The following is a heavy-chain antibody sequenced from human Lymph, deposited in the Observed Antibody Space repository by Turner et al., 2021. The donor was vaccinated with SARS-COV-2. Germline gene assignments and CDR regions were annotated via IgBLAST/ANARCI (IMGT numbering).Heavy chain of an antibody. CDR3: AKGDDYGSWSYPGKTFDC. CDR2: ISYDGSNK. J-gene: IGHJ4*02. Sequence: QGQLVESGGGVAEPGRAMRLPCEAFGFTFRSYAMYWVRQSPGKGLEWVPVISYDGSNKDYADSVKGRFPISRDNSKNTLYLQMNSLRAEDTAVYYCAKGDDYGSWSYPGKTFDCWGQGTLVTVSS. CDR1: GFTFRSYA. V-gene: IGHV3-30-3*01. D-gene: IGHD3-10*01.